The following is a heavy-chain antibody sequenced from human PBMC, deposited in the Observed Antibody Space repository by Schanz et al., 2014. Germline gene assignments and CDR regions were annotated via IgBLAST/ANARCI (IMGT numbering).Heavy chain of an antibody. CDR2: ISSGSSYA. CDR3: TRSYYDFSWGSYRFRAFDI. J-gene: IGHJ3*02. CDR1: GFTFSNYA. D-gene: IGHD3-16*02. Sequence: EVKLVESGGGAVRPGGSLRLSCAASGFTFSNYAMSWVRQAPGKGLEWVSDISSGSSYANYADSVEGRFTISRDNAKNTLYLQMNSLRAEDTAIYFCTRSYYDFSWGSYRFRAFDIWGQGTTVIVSS. V-gene: IGHV3-21*05.